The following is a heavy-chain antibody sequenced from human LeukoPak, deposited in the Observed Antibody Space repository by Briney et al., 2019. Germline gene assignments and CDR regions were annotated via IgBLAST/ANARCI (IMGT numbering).Heavy chain of an antibody. D-gene: IGHD3/OR15-3a*01. J-gene: IGHJ5*02. CDR1: GVSISSGGYY. CDR3: ARAFADYNWFDP. V-gene: IGHV4-31*03. CDR2: IYYSGGT. Sequence: SETLSLICTVSGVSISSGGYYWSWIRQHPGRGLECIGYIYYSGGTYYNPSLKSRVTISVDTSKNQFSLKLSSVTAADTAVYYCARAFADYNWFDPWGQGTLVTVSS.